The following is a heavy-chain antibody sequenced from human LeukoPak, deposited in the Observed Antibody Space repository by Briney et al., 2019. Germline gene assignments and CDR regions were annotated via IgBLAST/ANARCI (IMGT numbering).Heavy chain of an antibody. Sequence: GGSLRLSCAASGFTFSSYDMHWVRQATGKGLEWVSAIGTAGDTYYPGSVKGRFTISRENAKNSLYLQMNSLRAGDTAMYYCARVAPPWYYYGMDVWGQGTTVTVSS. CDR3: ARVAPPWYYYGMDV. CDR1: GFTFSSYD. V-gene: IGHV3-13*04. CDR2: IGTAGDT. J-gene: IGHJ6*02.